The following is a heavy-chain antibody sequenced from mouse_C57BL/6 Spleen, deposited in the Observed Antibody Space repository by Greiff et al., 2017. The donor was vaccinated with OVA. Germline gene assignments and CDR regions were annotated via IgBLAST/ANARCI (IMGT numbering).Heavy chain of an antibody. Sequence: VQLQQPGAELVKPGASVKLSCKASGYTFTSYWMHWVKQRPGQGLEWIGMIHPNSGSTNYNEKFKSKATLTVDKSSSTAYMQLSSLTSEDSAVYYCARRVRYGSPWYFDVWGTGTTVTVSS. CDR3: ARRVRYGSPWYFDV. J-gene: IGHJ1*03. CDR2: IHPNSGST. V-gene: IGHV1-64*01. CDR1: GYTFTSYW. D-gene: IGHD1-1*01.